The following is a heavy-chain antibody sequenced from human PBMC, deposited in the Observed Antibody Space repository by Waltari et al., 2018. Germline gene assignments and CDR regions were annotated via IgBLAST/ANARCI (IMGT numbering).Heavy chain of an antibody. Sequence: QVQLVQSGAEVKKPGASVKVSCKASGYTFTSYDINWVRQATGQGLEWMGWMNPNSGNTGYAQKCQGRVTMTRNTSISTAYMELSSLRSEDTAVYYCARSFSLLRFLEWFDPWGQGTLVTVSS. CDR2: MNPNSGNT. CDR1: GYTFTSYD. J-gene: IGHJ5*02. D-gene: IGHD3-3*01. CDR3: ARSFSLLRFLEWFDP. V-gene: IGHV1-8*01.